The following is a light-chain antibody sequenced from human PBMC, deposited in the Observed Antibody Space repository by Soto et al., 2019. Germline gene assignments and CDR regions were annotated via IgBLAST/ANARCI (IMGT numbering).Light chain of an antibody. CDR3: CSYAGSYTVI. CDR2: DVS. V-gene: IGLV2-11*01. J-gene: IGLJ2*01. CDR1: SSDVGGYNS. Sequence: QSALTQPRSVSGSPGQSVTIPCTGTSSDVGGYNSVSWYQQHPGKAPKLMIYDVSKRPSGVPDRFSGSKSGNTASLTISGLQDEDEADYYCCSYAGSYTVIFGGGTKLTVL.